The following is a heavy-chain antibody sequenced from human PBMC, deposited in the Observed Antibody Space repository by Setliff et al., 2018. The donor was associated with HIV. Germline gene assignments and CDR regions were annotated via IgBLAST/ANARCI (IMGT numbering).Heavy chain of an antibody. CDR3: ARDPGRYNGMDV. D-gene: IGHD1-20*01. CDR1: GFTFSRYA. J-gene: IGHJ6*02. CDR2: ISSTGGTT. V-gene: IGHV3-23*01. Sequence: GGSLRLSCAVSGFTFSRYAMSWVRQAPGKGLEWVSGISSTGGTTYYADSVKGRFTISRDNSKNTLYLQMNSLRAEDTAVYYCARDPGRYNGMDVWGQGTTVTVSS.